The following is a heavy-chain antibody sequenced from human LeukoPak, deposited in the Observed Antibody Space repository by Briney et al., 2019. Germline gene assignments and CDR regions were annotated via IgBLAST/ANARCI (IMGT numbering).Heavy chain of an antibody. D-gene: IGHD3-16*01. CDR2: IKQDGSEG. CDR3: ARLNFWSNSYAAPFDS. J-gene: IGHJ5*01. Sequence: PGGSLRLSCAASKFFFHGYWISWVRQAPGKGLEWVANIKQDGSEGYYMDSVKGRFTISRDNAKNLLFLQMNSLRPDDTAVYYCARLNFWSNSYAAPFDSSGQGSLVTVSS. CDR1: KFFFHGYW. V-gene: IGHV3-7*01.